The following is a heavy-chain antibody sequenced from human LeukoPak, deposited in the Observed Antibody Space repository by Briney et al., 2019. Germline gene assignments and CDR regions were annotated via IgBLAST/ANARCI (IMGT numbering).Heavy chain of an antibody. Sequence: GGSLRLSCAASGFTVSSNYMSWVRHAPGKGLEWVSVIYSGGSTYYADSVRGRFTISRDNSKNTLYLQMNSLRAEDTAVYYCVTPLYSSWGQGTLVTVSS. V-gene: IGHV3-66*01. CDR2: IYSGGST. J-gene: IGHJ5*02. D-gene: IGHD5-18*01. CDR3: VTPLYSS. CDR1: GFTVSSNY.